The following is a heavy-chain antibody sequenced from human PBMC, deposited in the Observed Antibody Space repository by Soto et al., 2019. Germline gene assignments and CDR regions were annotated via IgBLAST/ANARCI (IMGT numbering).Heavy chain of an antibody. CDR2: FDPEDGET. V-gene: IGHV1-24*01. Sequence: ASVKVSCKVSGYTLPELSMHWVRQAPGKGLEWMGGFDPEDGETIYAQKFQGRVTMTEDTSTDTAYMELSSLRSEDTAVYYCATDGGYPPNYYYYGMDVWGQGTTVTVSS. CDR3: ATDGGYPPNYYYYGMDV. CDR1: GYTLPELS. J-gene: IGHJ6*02. D-gene: IGHD2-15*01.